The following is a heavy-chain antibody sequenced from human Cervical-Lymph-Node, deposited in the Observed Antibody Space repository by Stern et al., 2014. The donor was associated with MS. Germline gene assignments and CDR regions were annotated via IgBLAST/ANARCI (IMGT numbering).Heavy chain of an antibody. CDR3: ARPSEYSSSWLLFTIHYALDV. CDR2: ISGSGGGT. J-gene: IGHJ6*02. CDR1: GITLSSHA. V-gene: IGHV3-23*04. D-gene: IGHD6-13*01. Sequence: EVQLVESGGGLVQPGGSLRLSCAASGITLSSHAMSWVRQAPGKGLEWVSAISGSGGGTHYADSVKGRFTISRDNPKNTVYLQMSSLRAEDTAVYYCARPSEYSSSWLLFTIHYALDVWGQGTTVTVSS.